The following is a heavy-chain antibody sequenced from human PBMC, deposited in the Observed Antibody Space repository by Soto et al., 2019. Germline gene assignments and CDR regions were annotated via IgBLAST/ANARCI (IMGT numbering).Heavy chain of an antibody. J-gene: IGHJ6*03. CDR2: INPNSGGT. CDR3: ARVGDYYYYYMDV. CDR1: GYTFTGYY. V-gene: IGHV1-2*04. Sequence: ASVKVSCKASGYTFTGYYMHWVRQAPGQGLEWMGWINPNSGGTNYAQKFQGWVTMTRDTSISTAYMELNSLRAEDTAVYYCARVGDYYYYYMDVWGKGTTVTVSS. D-gene: IGHD2-15*01.